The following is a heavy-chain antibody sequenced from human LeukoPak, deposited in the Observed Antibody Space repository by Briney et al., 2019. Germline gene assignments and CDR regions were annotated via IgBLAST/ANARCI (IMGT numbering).Heavy chain of an antibody. V-gene: IGHV3-15*01. CDR1: GFTFTSYA. D-gene: IGHD3-22*01. CDR2: IKSKTDGGAT. Sequence: GGSLRLSCAVSGFTFTSYAMSWVHQAPGKGLEWVGRIKSKTDGGATDYAPPVKDRFTISRDDSKNTLYLQMKSLKTEDTAVYYCTTNLYYFDTRVDHWGQGTLVTVSS. CDR3: TTNLYYFDTRVDH. J-gene: IGHJ4*02.